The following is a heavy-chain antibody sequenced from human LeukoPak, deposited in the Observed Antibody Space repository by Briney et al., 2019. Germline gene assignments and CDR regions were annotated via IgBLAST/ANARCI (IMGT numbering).Heavy chain of an antibody. J-gene: IGHJ4*02. CDR1: GGSFSGYY. Sequence: SETLSLNCAVYGGSFSGYYWSWIRQPPGKGLEWIGEINHSGSTNYNPSLKSRVTISVDTSKNQFSLKLSSVTAADTAVYYCARDLGPKYYFDYWGQGTLVTVSS. D-gene: IGHD7-27*01. V-gene: IGHV4-34*01. CDR3: ARDLGPKYYFDY. CDR2: INHSGST.